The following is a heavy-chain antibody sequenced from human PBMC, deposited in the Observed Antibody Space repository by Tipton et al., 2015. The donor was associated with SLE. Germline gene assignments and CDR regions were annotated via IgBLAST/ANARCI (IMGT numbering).Heavy chain of an antibody. CDR1: GFTFDDYT. CDR2: VDWNSGTI. V-gene: IGHV3-9*01. D-gene: IGHD3-22*01. J-gene: IGHJ4*02. CDR3: TRIYYDSKGGFDY. Sequence: SLRLSCAASGFTFDDYTMHWVRQAPGKGLEWVSGVDWNSGTIGYADSVKGRFTISRDNAENSLYLQMKSLRAEDTALYYCTRIYYDSKGGFDYWGQGTLVTVSS.